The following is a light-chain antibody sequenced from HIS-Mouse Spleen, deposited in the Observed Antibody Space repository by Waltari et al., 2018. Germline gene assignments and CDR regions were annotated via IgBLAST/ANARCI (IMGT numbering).Light chain of an antibody. CDR2: GAS. CDR1: QSVSSN. Sequence: EIVMTQSPATLSVSPGERATLSSRAGQSVSSNLAWYQQKPGQAPRLLIYGASPRATGIPARFSGSGSGTEFTLTISSLQSEDFAVYYWQQYNNWPSGTFGQGTKVEIK. CDR3: QQYNNWPSGT. J-gene: IGKJ1*01. V-gene: IGKV3-15*01.